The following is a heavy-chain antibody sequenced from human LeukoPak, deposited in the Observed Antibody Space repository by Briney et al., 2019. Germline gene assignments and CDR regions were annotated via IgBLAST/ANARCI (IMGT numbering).Heavy chain of an antibody. D-gene: IGHD4-17*01. Sequence: ASVKVSCKASGYTFTSYYMHWVRQAPGQGLEWMGIINPSGGSTSYAQKFQGRVTMTRDMSTSTVYMELSSLRSEDTAVYYCAREADYGDYVVAFDIWGQGTMVTVSS. CDR1: GYTFTSYY. V-gene: IGHV1-46*01. CDR3: AREADYGDYVVAFDI. J-gene: IGHJ3*02. CDR2: INPSGGST.